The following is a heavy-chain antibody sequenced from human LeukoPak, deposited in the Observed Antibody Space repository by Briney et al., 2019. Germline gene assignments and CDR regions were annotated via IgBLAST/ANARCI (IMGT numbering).Heavy chain of an antibody. J-gene: IGHJ4*01. D-gene: IGHD5-24*01. CDR1: GMTFRSHW. V-gene: IGHV3-7*01. CDR2: IKSDGSEI. Sequence: PGGSLRLSCAASGMTFRSHWMTWVRQTTGKGLQWLATIKSDGSEIYYLDSVKGRFTISRDNAKNSLYLQMNSLRADDSAVYYCAKLLRDATIYDFWGHGALVTVFS. CDR3: AKLLRDATIYDF.